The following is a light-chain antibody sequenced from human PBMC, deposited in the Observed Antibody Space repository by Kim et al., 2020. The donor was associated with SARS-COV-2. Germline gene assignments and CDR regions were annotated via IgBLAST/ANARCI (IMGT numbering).Light chain of an antibody. CDR1: QSISSW. J-gene: IGKJ1*01. V-gene: IGKV1-5*03. CDR3: QQRWT. Sequence: STLSASVGDRVTITCRASQSISSWLAWYQQKPGKAPKLLIYKASILESGVPSRFSGSGSGTEFTLTISSLQPDDFATYYCQQRWTFGQGTKVDIK. CDR2: KAS.